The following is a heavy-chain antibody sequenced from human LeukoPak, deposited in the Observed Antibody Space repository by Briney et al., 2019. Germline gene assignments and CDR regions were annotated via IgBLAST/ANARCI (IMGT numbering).Heavy chain of an antibody. V-gene: IGHV1-2*02. J-gene: IGHJ4*02. CDR1: GYTFTGYY. CDR3: ARDATVRDYSNSDY. Sequence: ASVKVSCKASGYTFTGYYIHWVRQAPGQGLEWMGWINPNSGGTNYAQKFQGRVTMTRDTSISTAYMELSRLTSDDTAVYYCARDATVRDYSNSDYWGQGTLVTVSS. D-gene: IGHD4-11*01. CDR2: INPNSGGT.